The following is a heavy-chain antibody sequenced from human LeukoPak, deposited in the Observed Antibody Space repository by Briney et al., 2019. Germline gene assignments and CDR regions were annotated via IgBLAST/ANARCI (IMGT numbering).Heavy chain of an antibody. J-gene: IGHJ6*02. Sequence: ASVKVSCKASGGTFSSYAISWVPQAPGQGLEWMGGIIPIFGTANYAQKFQGRVTITADESTNTAYMELSSLRSEDTAVYYCARPYSSSSYYYGMDVWGQGTTVTVSS. CDR2: IIPIFGTA. V-gene: IGHV1-69*13. CDR1: GGTFSSYA. D-gene: IGHD6-6*01. CDR3: ARPYSSSSYYYGMDV.